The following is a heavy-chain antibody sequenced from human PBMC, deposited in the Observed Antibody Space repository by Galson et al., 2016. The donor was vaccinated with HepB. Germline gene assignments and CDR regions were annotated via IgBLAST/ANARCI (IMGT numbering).Heavy chain of an antibody. CDR3: ARGRTTSCNSAFDI. J-gene: IGHJ3*02. CDR2: IRGSGGST. D-gene: IGHD2-2*02. Sequence: SLRLSCAASGFTFSSYDMSWVRQAPGKGLEWVSAIRGSGGSTFYADSVKGRFTISRDNSKNTLYLQVNSLRVEDTAIYYCARGRTTSCNSAFDIWGQGTMVTVSS. V-gene: IGHV3-23*01. CDR1: GFTFSSYD.